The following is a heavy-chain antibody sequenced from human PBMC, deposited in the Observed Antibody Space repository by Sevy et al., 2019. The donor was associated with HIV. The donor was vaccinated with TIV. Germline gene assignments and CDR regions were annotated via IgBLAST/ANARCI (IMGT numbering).Heavy chain of an antibody. CDR2: IWYDGDNK. CDR1: GFTFSRYG. Sequence: GGSLRLSCAASGFTFSRYGMHWVRQTPGKGMEWVAGIWYDGDNKDYSEYGKGRFTISRDNSKNTEYLHMSSLRVEDTATYYCAKGIAASGYYFDSWGQGTLVTVSS. V-gene: IGHV3-33*06. J-gene: IGHJ4*02. D-gene: IGHD6-13*01. CDR3: AKGIAASGYYFDS.